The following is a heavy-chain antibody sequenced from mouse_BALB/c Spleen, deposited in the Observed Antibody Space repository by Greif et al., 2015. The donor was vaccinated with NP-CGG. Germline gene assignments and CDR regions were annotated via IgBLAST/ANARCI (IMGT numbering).Heavy chain of an antibody. V-gene: IGHV7-1*02. CDR1: GFTFSDFY. J-gene: IGHJ1*01. D-gene: IGHD2-2*01. CDR3: ARDDGYYWYFDV. Sequence: EVQGVESGGGLVQPGGSLRLSCATSGFTFSDFYMEWARQPPGKRLEWIAASRNKANDYTTEYSASVKGRFIVSRDTSQSILYLQMNALRAEDTAIYYCARDDGYYWYFDVWGAGTTVTVSS. CDR2: SRNKANDYTT.